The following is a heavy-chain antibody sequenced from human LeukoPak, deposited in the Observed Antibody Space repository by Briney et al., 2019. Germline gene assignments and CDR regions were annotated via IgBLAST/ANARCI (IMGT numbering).Heavy chain of an antibody. D-gene: IGHD2-2*01. CDR3: ARHSAIVAPPDY. Sequence: GGSLRLSCAASGFTFSSYGMHWIRQAPGKGLEWLSVIWNDGSNKYYADSVKGRFTISRDNSKNTLYLQMNSLRAEDTAVYYCARHSAIVAPPDYWGQGTLVTVSS. V-gene: IGHV3-33*01. CDR2: IWNDGSNK. J-gene: IGHJ4*02. CDR1: GFTFSSYG.